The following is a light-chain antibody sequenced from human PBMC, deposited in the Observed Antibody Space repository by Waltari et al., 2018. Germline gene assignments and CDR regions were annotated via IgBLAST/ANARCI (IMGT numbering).Light chain of an antibody. Sequence: DIHMTQFPSSLSASVGGRVTITCQVTQDIRNHLNWYQQKPGKAPKLLVYDASRLQSGVPSRFGGSRSGTYFTFTISSLQAEDAATYYCQQYDKLPLTFGGGTKVDI. CDR2: DAS. CDR3: QQYDKLPLT. CDR1: QDIRNH. J-gene: IGKJ4*01. V-gene: IGKV1-33*01.